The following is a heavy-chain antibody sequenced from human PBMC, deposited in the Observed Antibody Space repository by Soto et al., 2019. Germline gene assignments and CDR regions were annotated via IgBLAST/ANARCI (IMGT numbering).Heavy chain of an antibody. CDR2: INPSGGST. J-gene: IGHJ3*02. CDR1: GYTFTSYY. V-gene: IGHV1-46*03. D-gene: IGHD3-16*02. Sequence: ASVQVSCKASGYTFTSYYMHWVRQAPGQGLEWMGIINPSGGSTSYAQKFQGRVTMTRDTSTSTVYMELSSLRSEDTAVYYCARDPGYDYIWGSYRDDAFDIWGQGTMVTVSS. CDR3: ARDPGYDYIWGSYRDDAFDI.